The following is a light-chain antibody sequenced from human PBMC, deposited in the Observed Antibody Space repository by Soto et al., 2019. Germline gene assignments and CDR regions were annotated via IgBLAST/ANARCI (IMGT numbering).Light chain of an antibody. CDR1: SSDVGSYNR. Sequence: QSALTQPASVSGSPGQSITISCTGTSSDVGSYNRVSWYQLHSGKAPKLMIYEGGKRPSGVSNRFSGSKSGNTASLTISGLQAEDEADYFCCSYAGSSTGVFGGGTKLTVL. CDR2: EGG. CDR3: CSYAGSSTGV. J-gene: IGLJ3*02. V-gene: IGLV2-23*01.